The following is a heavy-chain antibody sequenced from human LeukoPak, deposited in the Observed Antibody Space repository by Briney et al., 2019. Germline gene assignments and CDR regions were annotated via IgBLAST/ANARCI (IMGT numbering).Heavy chain of an antibody. CDR3: ARHTYSIYYFDC. Sequence: KPSETLSLTCTVSGDSISSSSYLWGVIRQPPGKGLEWIASVSYSATTSYNPSLKSRVTISLDTSKNQFSLQLSSVTAADTAVYYCARHTYSIYYFDCWGPGTLVTVSS. CDR1: GDSISSSSYL. D-gene: IGHD5-18*01. J-gene: IGHJ4*02. V-gene: IGHV4-39*01. CDR2: VSYSATT.